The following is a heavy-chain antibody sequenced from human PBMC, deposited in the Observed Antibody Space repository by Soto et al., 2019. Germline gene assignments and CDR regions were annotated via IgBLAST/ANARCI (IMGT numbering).Heavy chain of an antibody. CDR2: INHSGST. D-gene: IGHD3-22*01. Sequence: TSETLSLTCAVYGGSFSGYYWSWIRQPPGKGLEWIGEINHSGSTNYNPSLKSRVTISVDTSKNQFSLKLSSVTAADTAVYYCASHYYDSSGYYYPYFDYWGQGTLVTVSS. CDR3: ASHYYDSSGYYYPYFDY. CDR1: GGSFSGYY. V-gene: IGHV4-34*01. J-gene: IGHJ4*02.